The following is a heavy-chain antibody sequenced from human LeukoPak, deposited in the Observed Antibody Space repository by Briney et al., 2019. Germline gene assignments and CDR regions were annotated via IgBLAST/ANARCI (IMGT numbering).Heavy chain of an antibody. Sequence: PGGSLRLSCAASGFSFSTSPMSWVRQPPGKGLEWVSAMNNGPGATFYRDSVRGRFTISRDDSKSTLYLQMNSLRAEDTGTYYSEKTHYDLLDVWGQGTTVTVSS. J-gene: IGHJ6*02. V-gene: IGHV3-23*01. CDR2: MNNGPGAT. D-gene: IGHD5-12*01. CDR1: GFSFSTSP. CDR3: EKTHYDLLDV.